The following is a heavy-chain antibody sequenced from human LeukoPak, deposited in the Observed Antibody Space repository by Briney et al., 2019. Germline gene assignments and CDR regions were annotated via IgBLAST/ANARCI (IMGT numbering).Heavy chain of an antibody. D-gene: IGHD3-10*01. J-gene: IGHJ4*02. Sequence: GGSLRLSCAASGFTFSSYAMSWVRQAPGKGLEWVSAISGSGGSTYYADSVKGRFTISRDNSKNTLCLQMNSLRAEDTAVYYCAKVEATYGSGSYYPWVYWGQGTLVTVSS. V-gene: IGHV3-23*01. CDR1: GFTFSSYA. CDR2: ISGSGGST. CDR3: AKVEATYGSGSYYPWVY.